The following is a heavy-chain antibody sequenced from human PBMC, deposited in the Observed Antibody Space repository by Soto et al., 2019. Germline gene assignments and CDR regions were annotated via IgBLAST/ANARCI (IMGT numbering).Heavy chain of an antibody. CDR2: ISGSGGST. Sequence: PVGSLRLSCAASGFTFSSYAMSWVRQAPGKGLEWVSAISGSGGSTYYADSVKGRFTISRDNSKNTLYLQMNSLRAEDTAVYYCARPTPGVVRNSWYGNWFDPWGQGTLVTVSS. CDR3: ARPTPGVVRNSWYGNWFDP. CDR1: GFTFSSYA. D-gene: IGHD6-13*01. J-gene: IGHJ5*02. V-gene: IGHV3-23*01.